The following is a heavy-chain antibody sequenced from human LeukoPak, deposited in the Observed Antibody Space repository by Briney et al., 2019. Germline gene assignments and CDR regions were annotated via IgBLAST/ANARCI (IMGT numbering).Heavy chain of an antibody. D-gene: IGHD6-19*01. CDR2: IYYSGST. V-gene: IGHV4-59*01. CDR1: GGSISSYY. CDR3: ARTYSSGWYYYYYGMDV. J-gene: IGHJ6*02. Sequence: SETLSLTCTVSGGSISSYYWNWIRQPPGKGLEWIGYIYYSGSTNYNPSLKSRVTISVDTSKSQFSLKLSSVTAADTAVYYCARTYSSGWYYYYYGMDVWGQGTTVTVSS.